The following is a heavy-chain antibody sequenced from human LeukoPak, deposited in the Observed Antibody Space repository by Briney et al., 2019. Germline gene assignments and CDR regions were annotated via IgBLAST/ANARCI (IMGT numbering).Heavy chain of an antibody. CDR3: ARMDGTGYDILSGYYGWGVYYFDY. J-gene: IGHJ4*02. V-gene: IGHV1-2*02. Sequence: GASLKLSCKASGYTFTGYYMHWVRQAPGPGLEWMGWINPNSGGTNYAQKFQGRVTMTRDTSISTAYMELSRLRSDDTAVYYCARMDGTGYDILSGYYGWGVYYFDYWGQGTLVTVSS. D-gene: IGHD3-9*01. CDR2: INPNSGGT. CDR1: GYTFTGYY.